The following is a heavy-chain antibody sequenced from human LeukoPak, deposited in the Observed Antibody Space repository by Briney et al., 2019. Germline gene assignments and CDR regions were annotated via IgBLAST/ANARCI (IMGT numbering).Heavy chain of an antibody. Sequence: GGSLRLSCAASGFTFSGYAMSWVRLAPGKGLEWVSTISDSSGSTHYADSVKGRFTISRDNSKNTLYLQMHSLRAEDSAVYYCANWGGTYWGQGTLVTVSS. D-gene: IGHD7-27*01. V-gene: IGHV3-23*01. CDR2: ISDSSGST. CDR1: GFTFSGYA. CDR3: ANWGGTY. J-gene: IGHJ4*02.